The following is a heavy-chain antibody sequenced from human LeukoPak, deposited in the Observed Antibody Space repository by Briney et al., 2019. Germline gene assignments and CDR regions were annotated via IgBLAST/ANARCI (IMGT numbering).Heavy chain of an antibody. J-gene: IGHJ6*03. V-gene: IGHV4-59*01. Sequence: KPSETLSLTCTVSGGSISSYYWSWIRQPPGKGLEWIGYIYYSGSNNYNPSLKSRVTISVDTSKNQFSLKLSSVTAADTAVYYCARAIVGATGPYYYMDVWGKGTTVTVSS. D-gene: IGHD1-26*01. CDR1: GGSISSYY. CDR2: IYYSGSN. CDR3: ARAIVGATGPYYYMDV.